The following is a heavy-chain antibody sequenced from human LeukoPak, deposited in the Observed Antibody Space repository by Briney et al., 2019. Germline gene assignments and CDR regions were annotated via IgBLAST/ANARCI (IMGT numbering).Heavy chain of an antibody. J-gene: IGHJ5*02. V-gene: IGHV4-39*07. CDR2: IYYSGST. CDR3: ARQRYYYDHQFDP. CDR1: GGSISSSSYY. D-gene: IGHD3-22*01. Sequence: SETLSLTCTVSGGSISSSSYYWGWIRQPPGKGLECIGSIYYSGSTYYNPSLKSRVTISVDTSKNQFSLKLSSVTAADTAVYYCARQRYYYDHQFDPWGQGTLVTVSS.